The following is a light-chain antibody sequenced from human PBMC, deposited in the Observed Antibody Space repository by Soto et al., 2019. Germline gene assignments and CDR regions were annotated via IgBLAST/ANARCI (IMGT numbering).Light chain of an antibody. V-gene: IGKV3-20*01. CDR2: GAS. CDR3: QQYGSSGT. Sequence: EIVLTQSPGTLSLSPGKRATLSCRASQSVSNNDLAWYQQKPGQAPRLLIYGASNRAAGIPDMFSGSGFGTDFTLTISRLEPEDLAVYYCQQYGSSGTFGQGTKVDNK. J-gene: IGKJ1*01. CDR1: QSVSNND.